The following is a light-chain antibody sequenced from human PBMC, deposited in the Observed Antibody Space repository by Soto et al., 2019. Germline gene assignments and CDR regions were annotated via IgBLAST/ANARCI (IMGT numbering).Light chain of an antibody. Sequence: DVVMTQSPLSLPVTLGQPASISCRSSQSLAYSDGNTYLNWFQQRPGQSPRRLIYKVSNRDSGVPDRFSGSGSVTDFTLKISRVEAEDVGVYYCMQGTHWPPYTFGQGTQLEIK. J-gene: IGKJ2*01. CDR3: MQGTHWPPYT. CDR1: QSLAYSDGNTY. CDR2: KVS. V-gene: IGKV2-30*01.